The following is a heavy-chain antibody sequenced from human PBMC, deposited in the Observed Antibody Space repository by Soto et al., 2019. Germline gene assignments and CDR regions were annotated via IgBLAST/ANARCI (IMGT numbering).Heavy chain of an antibody. V-gene: IGHV3-23*01. CDR3: AKDPPRLYE. J-gene: IGHJ4*02. Sequence: GGSLRLSCAASGFTFSSYPMSWVRQTPGKGLEWVSAIGVGGSSTYYADSVKGRFTISRDNSKNTLYLQMNSLRAEDTAVYYCAKDPPRLYEWGQGALVTVSS. CDR2: IGVGGSST. D-gene: IGHD2-8*01. CDR1: GFTFSSYP.